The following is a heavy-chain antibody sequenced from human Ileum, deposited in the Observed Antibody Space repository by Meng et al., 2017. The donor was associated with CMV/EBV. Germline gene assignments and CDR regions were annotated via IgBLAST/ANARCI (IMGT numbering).Heavy chain of an antibody. CDR3: ARGDSSAYYYFDY. J-gene: IGHJ4*02. Sequence: GESLKISCAASGFTFTTCTMTWVRQAPGKGLEWDSGINWSGSSTGYADSVKGRFTISRDNAKNSLYLQMNSLRAEDTALYYCARGDSSAYYYFDYWGQGTLVTVSS. CDR1: GFTFTTCT. D-gene: IGHD3-22*01. V-gene: IGHV3-20*04. CDR2: INWSGSST.